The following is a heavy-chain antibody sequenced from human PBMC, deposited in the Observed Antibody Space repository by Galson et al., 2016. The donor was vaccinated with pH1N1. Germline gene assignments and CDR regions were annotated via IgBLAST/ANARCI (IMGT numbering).Heavy chain of an antibody. V-gene: IGHV1-69*13. CDR1: GGTFSSYG. D-gene: IGHD3-22*01. Sequence: SVKVSCKASGGTFSSYGINWVRQAPGQGLEWMGGIIPIFGTAKYAQNFQGRVTITADESTTTAYMELSSLRSEDTAVYYCAREDYYDTDLSDWYFDLWGRGPLLTVSP. CDR2: IIPIFGTA. CDR3: AREDYYDTDLSDWYFDL. J-gene: IGHJ2*01.